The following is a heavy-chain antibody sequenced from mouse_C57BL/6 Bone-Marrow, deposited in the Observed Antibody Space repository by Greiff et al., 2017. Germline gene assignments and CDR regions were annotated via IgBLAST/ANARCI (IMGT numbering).Heavy chain of an antibody. CDR3: AITTVVADYYAMDY. Sequence: QVQLQQSGAELARPGASVKLSCKASGYTFTSYGISWEKQRTGQGLEWIGEIYPRSGNTYYNEKFKGKATLTADKSSSTAYMELRSLTSEDSAVYFCAITTVVADYYAMDYWGQGTSVTVSS. CDR1: GYTFTSYG. D-gene: IGHD1-1*01. J-gene: IGHJ4*01. V-gene: IGHV1-81*01. CDR2: IYPRSGNT.